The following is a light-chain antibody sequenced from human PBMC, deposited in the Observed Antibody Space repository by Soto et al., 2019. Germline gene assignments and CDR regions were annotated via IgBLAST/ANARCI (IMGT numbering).Light chain of an antibody. Sequence: DIQMTQSPSTLSASVGDRVTITCRASQSISSWLAWYQQKPGKAPKLLIYKASSLESGVPSRFGGSGSGTEFTLTISSLQPEDFATYYCLQHNSYPLTFGQGTKVDIK. V-gene: IGKV1-5*03. CDR2: KAS. CDR1: QSISSW. J-gene: IGKJ1*01. CDR3: LQHNSYPLT.